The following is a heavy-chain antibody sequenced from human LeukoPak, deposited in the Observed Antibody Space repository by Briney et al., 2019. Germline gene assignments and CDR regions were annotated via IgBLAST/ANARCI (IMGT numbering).Heavy chain of an antibody. CDR2: IYYSGST. Sequence: SETLSLTCTVSGGSISSYYWSWIRQPPGKGLEWIGYIYYSGSTNYNPSLKSRVTISVDTSKNQFSLKLSSVTAADTAVYYCARDRALMVYGDYYYYYMDVWGKGTTVTVSS. D-gene: IGHD2-8*01. CDR1: GGSISSYY. CDR3: ARDRALMVYGDYYYYYMDV. V-gene: IGHV4-59*01. J-gene: IGHJ6*03.